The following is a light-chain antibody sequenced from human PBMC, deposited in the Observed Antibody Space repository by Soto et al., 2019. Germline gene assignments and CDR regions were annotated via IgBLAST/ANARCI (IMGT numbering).Light chain of an antibody. V-gene: IGLV2-8*01. CDR1: SSDVGGYNF. CDR2: EVS. Sequence: QSALTQSPSASGSPGQSVTISCTGTSSDVGGYNFVSWYQQHPGKAPKLMIYEVSKRPSGVPDRFSGSKSDNTASLTVSGLQAEDEADYYCSSYAGSNNRYVFGTGTKVTVL. J-gene: IGLJ1*01. CDR3: SSYAGSNNRYV.